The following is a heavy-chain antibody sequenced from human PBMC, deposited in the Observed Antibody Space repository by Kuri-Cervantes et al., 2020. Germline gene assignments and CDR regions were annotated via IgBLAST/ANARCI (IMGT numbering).Heavy chain of an antibody. CDR3: ASRRYFDWLLYYNWFDP. CDR2: INHSGST. CDR1: GGSFSGYY. J-gene: IGHJ5*02. V-gene: IGHV4-34*01. D-gene: IGHD3-9*01. Sequence: SETLSLTCVVYGGSFSGYYWSWIRQPPGKGLEWIGEINHSGSTNYNPSLKSRVTISLDKSRNQFSLKLNSVTAADTAVYYCASRRYFDWLLYYNWFDPWGQGTLVTVSS.